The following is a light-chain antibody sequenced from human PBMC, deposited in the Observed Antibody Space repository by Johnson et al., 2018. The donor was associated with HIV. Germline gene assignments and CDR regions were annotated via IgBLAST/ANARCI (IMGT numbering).Light chain of an antibody. J-gene: IGLJ1*01. Sequence: QSVLTQPPSVSAAPGQKVTISCSGSSSNIGNNYVSWYQQLPGTAPKLLIYDNNKRPSGIPDRFSGSKSGTSATLGITGLQTGDEADYYCGTWDSSLICSYVFGTGTKVTVL. CDR3: GTWDSSLICSYV. V-gene: IGLV1-51*01. CDR1: SSNIGNNY. CDR2: DNN.